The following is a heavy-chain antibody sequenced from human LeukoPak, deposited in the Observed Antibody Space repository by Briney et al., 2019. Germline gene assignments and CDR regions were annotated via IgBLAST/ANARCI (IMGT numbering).Heavy chain of an antibody. J-gene: IGHJ4*02. D-gene: IGHD6-19*01. CDR2: ISGSGNSA. CDR1: GFTFSSYG. CDR3: AARSGWNDY. Sequence: GGSLRLSCAASGFTFSSYGMHWVRQAPGKGLEWVSAISGSGNSAYYADSVKGRFTISRDNSKNTLYLQMNSLRAEDTAVYYCAARSGWNDYWGQGTLVTVSS. V-gene: IGHV3-23*01.